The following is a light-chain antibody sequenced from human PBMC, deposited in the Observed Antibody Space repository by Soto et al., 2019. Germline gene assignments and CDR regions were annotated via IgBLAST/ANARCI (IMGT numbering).Light chain of an antibody. CDR1: QSISSN. V-gene: IGKV3-15*01. J-gene: IGKJ3*01. CDR2: GAS. CDR3: QQYNNWPFT. Sequence: EIVMTQSPATLSVSPGERATLSCRASQSISSNLAWYQQKPGQAPRLLIYGASTRATGIPATFSGSGSGTELTLTIGSLQCVDFAVYYGQQYNNWPFTFGPGTKVDIK.